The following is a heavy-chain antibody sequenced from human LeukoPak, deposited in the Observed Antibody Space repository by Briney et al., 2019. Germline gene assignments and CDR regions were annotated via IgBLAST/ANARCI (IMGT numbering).Heavy chain of an antibody. CDR2: ISTSSSYI. J-gene: IGHJ4*02. D-gene: IGHD6-13*01. CDR3: ARAYVPGIAANVPGG. V-gene: IGHV3-21*01. CDR1: GYIFSSDT. Sequence: GGSLRLSCAASGYIFSSDTMSWVRQAPGKGLEWVSSISTSSSYIYYADSVKGRFTISRDNAKNSLYLQMNSLRAEDTAMYYCARAYVPGIAANVPGGWGQGTLVTVSS.